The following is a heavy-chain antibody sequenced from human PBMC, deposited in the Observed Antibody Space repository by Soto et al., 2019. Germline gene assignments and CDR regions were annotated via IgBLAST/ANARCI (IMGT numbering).Heavy chain of an antibody. Sequence: SETLSLTCTVSGGSINNYYWTWIRQPPGKGLEWIGYVYHTGSTNYNPSLKGRVTISIDTSKNQFSLKLNAATAADTAVYYCARRTDTPNWLDTWGQGTLVTVSS. V-gene: IGHV4-59*01. J-gene: IGHJ5*02. D-gene: IGHD1-1*01. CDR2: VYHTGST. CDR1: GGSINNYY. CDR3: ARRTDTPNWLDT.